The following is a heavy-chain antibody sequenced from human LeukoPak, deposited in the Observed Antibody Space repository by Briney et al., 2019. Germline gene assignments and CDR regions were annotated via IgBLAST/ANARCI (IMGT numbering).Heavy chain of an antibody. Sequence: GASVKVSCKASGYTFTGYYMHWVRQAPGQGLEWMGWINPNSGGTNYAQKFQGRVTMTRDTSISTAYMELSRLRSDDTAVYYCAVGNWNYGLYYFDYWGQGILVTVSS. J-gene: IGHJ4*02. V-gene: IGHV1-2*02. CDR3: AVGNWNYGLYYFDY. D-gene: IGHD1-7*01. CDR2: INPNSGGT. CDR1: GYTFTGYY.